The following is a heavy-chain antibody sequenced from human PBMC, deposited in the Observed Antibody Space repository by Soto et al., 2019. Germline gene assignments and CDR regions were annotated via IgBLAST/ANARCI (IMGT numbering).Heavy chain of an antibody. CDR3: AREYYSSGTH. CDR2: ISENGGIT. CDR1: GFTFSTYW. J-gene: IGHJ1*01. Sequence: EVQLVESGGGLVQPGGSLRLSCAASGFTFSTYWMQWVRQVPGEGLVWVSSISENGGITTYADSVKGRFTISRDNAKNTLYLQMNGLRVEDTAIYYCAREYYSSGTHWGLGTLVTVST. V-gene: IGHV3-74*01. D-gene: IGHD3-10*01.